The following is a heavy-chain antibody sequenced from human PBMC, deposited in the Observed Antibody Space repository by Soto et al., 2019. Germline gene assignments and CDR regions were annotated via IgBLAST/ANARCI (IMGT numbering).Heavy chain of an antibody. Sequence: PGGSLRLSCAASESTFKTYNMNWVRQAPGMGLEWVSYINSGGDSIYYADSVKGRFTISRDNPKNSMYLQMNSLRVEDMAVYYCARDDYDSSGYGWGQGTLVTVSS. CDR3: ARDDYDSSGYG. CDR2: INSGGDSI. V-gene: IGHV3-48*01. J-gene: IGHJ4*02. CDR1: ESTFKTYN. D-gene: IGHD3-22*01.